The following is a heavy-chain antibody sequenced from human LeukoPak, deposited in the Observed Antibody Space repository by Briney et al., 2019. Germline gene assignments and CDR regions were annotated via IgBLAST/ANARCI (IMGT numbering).Heavy chain of an antibody. Sequence: GGSLRLSCAASGFTFSSYGMHWVRQAPGKGLEWVASLSGNEDLVWYPDSLRGRFTISRDNSKNTLYLQLNSLRVEDTAVYYCAKDRRGSGWYGGFDSWGQGMLVTVSA. CDR1: GFTFSSYG. CDR3: AKDRRGSGWYGGFDS. D-gene: IGHD6-19*01. J-gene: IGHJ4*02. V-gene: IGHV3-23*01. CDR2: LSGNEDLV.